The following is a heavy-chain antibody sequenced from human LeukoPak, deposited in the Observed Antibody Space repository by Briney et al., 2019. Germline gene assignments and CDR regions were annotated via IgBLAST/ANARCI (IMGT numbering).Heavy chain of an antibody. J-gene: IGHJ2*01. D-gene: IGHD6-13*01. CDR3: ARAIAAAAIDWYFDL. V-gene: IGHV1-8*03. Sequence: ASMKVSRKASGYIFKAYFIHWVRQAPGQRLEWLGRINPNNGDTDFAQRFQGRVTITRNTSISTAYMELSSLRSEDTAVYYCARAIAAAAIDWYFDLWGRGTLVTVSS. CDR1: GYIFKAYF. CDR2: INPNNGDT.